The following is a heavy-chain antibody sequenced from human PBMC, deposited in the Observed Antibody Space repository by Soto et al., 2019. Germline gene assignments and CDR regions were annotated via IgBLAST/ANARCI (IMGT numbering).Heavy chain of an antibody. V-gene: IGHV3-30-3*01. D-gene: IGHD3-16*01. J-gene: IGHJ3*02. CDR1: GFTFSSYA. CDR3: ARESGIMITSRDAFDI. CDR2: ISYDGSNK. Sequence: GGSLRLSCAASGFTFSSYAMHWVRQAPGKGLEWVAVISYDGSNKYYADSVKGRFTISRDNSKNTLYLQMNSLRAEDTAVYYCARESGIMITSRDAFDIWGQGTMVTVSS.